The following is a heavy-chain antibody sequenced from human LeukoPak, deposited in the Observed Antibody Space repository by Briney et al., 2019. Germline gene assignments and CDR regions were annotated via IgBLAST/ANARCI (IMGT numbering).Heavy chain of an antibody. CDR3: ARGYGGYDPSDFDY. J-gene: IGHJ4*02. CDR1: GYTFTGYY. CDR2: INPNSGGT. D-gene: IGHD4-17*01. V-gene: IGHV1-2*04. Sequence: ASVKVSCKASGYTFTGYYMHWVRQAPGQGLEWMGWINPNSGGTNYAQKFQGWVTMTRDTSISTAYMELSRLRSDDTAVYYCARGYGGYDPSDFDYWGQGTLVTVSS.